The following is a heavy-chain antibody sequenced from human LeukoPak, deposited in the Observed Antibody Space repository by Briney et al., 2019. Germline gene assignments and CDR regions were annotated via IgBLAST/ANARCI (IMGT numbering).Heavy chain of an antibody. V-gene: IGHV3-23*01. Sequence: PGGSLRLSCAASGLTFTSHAMSWVRQAPGKGLEWVAAISGSGDTTYYADSVRGRFTISRDNSENTVYLQVHSLRAEDTAVYYCAKETTTGITPGIDYWGQGTLVTVSS. CDR2: ISGSGDTT. CDR3: AKETTTGITPGIDY. D-gene: IGHD4-23*01. J-gene: IGHJ4*02. CDR1: GLTFTSHA.